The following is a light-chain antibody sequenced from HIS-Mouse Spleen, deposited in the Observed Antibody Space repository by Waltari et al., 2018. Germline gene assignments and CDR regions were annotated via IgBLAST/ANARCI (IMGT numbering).Light chain of an antibody. J-gene: IGKJ3*01. CDR3: QQYNNWPPLT. CDR1: QSVSSN. CDR2: GAS. Sequence: EIVMTQSPATLSVSPGDRATLSCRASQSVSSNLAWYQQKPGQAPRLLIYGASTRATGIPARFSGSGSGTEFTLTISSMQSEDFAVYYCQQYNNWPPLTFGPGTKVDIK. V-gene: IGKV3-15*01.